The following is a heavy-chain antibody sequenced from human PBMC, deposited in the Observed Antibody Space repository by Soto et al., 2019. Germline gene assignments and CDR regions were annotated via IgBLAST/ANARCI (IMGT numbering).Heavy chain of an antibody. CDR1: GYTFTSYD. Sequence: VKVSCKASGYTFTSYDINWVRQATGQGLEWMGWMNPNSGNTGYAQKFQGRVTMTRNTSISTAYMELSSLRSEDTAVYYCARSSGSYYYYYGMDVWGQGTTVTVSS. D-gene: IGHD1-26*01. V-gene: IGHV1-8*01. CDR2: MNPNSGNT. CDR3: ARSSGSYYYYYGMDV. J-gene: IGHJ6*02.